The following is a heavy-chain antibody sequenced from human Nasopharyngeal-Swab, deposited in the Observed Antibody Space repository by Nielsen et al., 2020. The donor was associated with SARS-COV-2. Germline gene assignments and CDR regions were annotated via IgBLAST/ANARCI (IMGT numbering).Heavy chain of an antibody. CDR3: ASGLNWFPFDY. D-gene: IGHD3-9*01. J-gene: IGHJ4*02. Sequence: WIRQSPGMGLEWIGYIYYSGSTNYNPSLKSRVTISVDTSKNQFSLKLSSVTAADTAVYYCASGLNWFPFDYWGQGTLVTVSS. V-gene: IGHV4-59*01. CDR2: IYYSGST.